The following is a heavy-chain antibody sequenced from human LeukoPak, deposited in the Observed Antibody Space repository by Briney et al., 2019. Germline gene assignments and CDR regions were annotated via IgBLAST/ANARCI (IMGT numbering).Heavy chain of an antibody. D-gene: IGHD2/OR15-2a*01. Sequence: GGSLRLSCAASGFTFSSYAMHWVRQAPGKGLEWVAVISYDGSNKYYADSVKGRFTISRDNSKNTLYLQMNSLRAEDTAVYYCAKDGRSTTPGYWGQGTLVTVSS. CDR2: ISYDGSNK. CDR3: AKDGRSTTPGY. CDR1: GFTFSSYA. J-gene: IGHJ4*02. V-gene: IGHV3-30-3*01.